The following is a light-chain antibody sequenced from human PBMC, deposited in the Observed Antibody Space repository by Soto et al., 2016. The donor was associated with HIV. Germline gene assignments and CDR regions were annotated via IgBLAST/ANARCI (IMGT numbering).Light chain of an antibody. CDR2: DDN. CDR3: QVWDSSSDHVV. Sequence: SYALTQPPSVSVVPGKTATIPCEGNNIGSESVHWYHQKPGRAPVLIVYDDNERPSGIPERFSGSNSGNTATLTISRVEAGDEADYYCQVWDSSSDHVVFGRRDQADRP. V-gene: IGLV3-21*01. CDR1: NIGSES. J-gene: IGLJ2*01.